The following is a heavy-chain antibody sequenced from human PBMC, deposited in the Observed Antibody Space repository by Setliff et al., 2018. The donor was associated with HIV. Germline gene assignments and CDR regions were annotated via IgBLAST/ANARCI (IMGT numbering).Heavy chain of an antibody. J-gene: IGHJ3*02. CDR3: ARGPTLSPPDGFSI. Sequence: GGSLRLSCAASGFTVSTNYMNWVRQAPGKGLEWVGRIKSKSEGGTAEYAAPVKDRFTISRDDSKNTLYLPLNSLEVEDTAVYYCARGPTLSPPDGFSIWCQGTMGNVAS. CDR2: IKSKSEGGTA. V-gene: IGHV3-15*01. CDR1: GFTVSTNY.